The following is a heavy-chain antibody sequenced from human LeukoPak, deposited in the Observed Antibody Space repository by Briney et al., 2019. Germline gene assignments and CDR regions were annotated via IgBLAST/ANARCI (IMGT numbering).Heavy chain of an antibody. D-gene: IGHD5-18*01. J-gene: IGHJ5*01. CDR3: ARVSYSYGYVGWFDP. CDR2: IYYSGST. CDR1: GGSISSYS. V-gene: IGHV4-59*01. Sequence: SETLSLTCTVSGGSISSYSWSWIRQPPGKGLEWIGYIYYSGSTNYNPSLKSRVTISVDTSKNQFSLKLSSVTAADTAVYYCARVSYSYGYVGWFDPWGQGTLVTVSS.